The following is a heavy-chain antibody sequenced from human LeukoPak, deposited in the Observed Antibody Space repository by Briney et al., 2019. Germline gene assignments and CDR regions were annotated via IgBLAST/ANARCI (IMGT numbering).Heavy chain of an antibody. D-gene: IGHD3-22*01. CDR2: IVVGSGNT. CDR3: AAVVSDDSSGYYYALDAFDI. V-gene: IGHV1-58*02. CDR1: GFTFTSSA. J-gene: IGHJ3*02. Sequence: EASVKVSCKASGFTFTSSAMQWVRQARGQRLEWIGWIVVGSGNTNYAQKSQERVTITRDMSTSTAYMELSSLRSEDTAVYYCAAVVSDDSSGYYYALDAFDIWGQGTMVTVSS.